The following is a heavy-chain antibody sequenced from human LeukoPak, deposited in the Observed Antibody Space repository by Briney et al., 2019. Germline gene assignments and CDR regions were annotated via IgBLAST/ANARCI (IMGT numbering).Heavy chain of an antibody. CDR1: GYTFTSYY. V-gene: IGHV1-46*01. CDR2: INPSGGST. J-gene: IGHJ4*02. D-gene: IGHD3-10*01. Sequence: ASVKVSCKASGYTFTSYYMHWVRQAPGQGLEWMGIINPSGGSTSYAQKFQGRVTMTRDTSTSTVYMELSSLRSEDTALYCCAGDSGGGPSYWGQGTLVTVPS. CDR3: AGDSGGGPSY.